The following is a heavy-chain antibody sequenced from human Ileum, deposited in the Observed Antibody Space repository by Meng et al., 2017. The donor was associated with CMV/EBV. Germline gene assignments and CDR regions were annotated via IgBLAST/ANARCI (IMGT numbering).Heavy chain of an antibody. CDR2: IRVNGGAT. CDR3: ARDTAAVGKGVWFDA. V-gene: IGHV1-2*02. Sequence: ASVKVSCKASGDTLSDYFLHWVRQAPGQGLEWMGYIRVNGGATRYAQSFQGRVTMTRYTSINAAYMELTWLSLDDTALSYCARDTAAVGKGVWFDAWGPGTLVTVS. J-gene: IGHJ5*02. D-gene: IGHD6-13*01. CDR1: GDTLSDYF.